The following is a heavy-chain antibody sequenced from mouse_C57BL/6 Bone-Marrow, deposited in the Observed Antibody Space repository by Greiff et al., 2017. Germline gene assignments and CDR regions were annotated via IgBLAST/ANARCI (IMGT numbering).Heavy chain of an antibody. J-gene: IGHJ2*01. D-gene: IGHD1-1*01. CDR3: ARWYYQDYVYY. CDR2: INPSSGYT. Sequence: VQLQQSGAELARPGASVKMSCKASGYTFTSYTMHWVKQRPGQGLEWIGYINPSSGYTKYNQKFKDKATLTADKSSSTAYMRLSSLTSEDSAVYSCARWYYQDYVYYCGQGTTLTVSS. V-gene: IGHV1-4*01. CDR1: GYTFTSYT.